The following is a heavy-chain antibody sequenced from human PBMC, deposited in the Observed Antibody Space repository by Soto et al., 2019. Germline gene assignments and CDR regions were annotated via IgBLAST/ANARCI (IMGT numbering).Heavy chain of an antibody. CDR3: ARSVLGYCCGGSCPYYFDY. CDR2: IYHSGST. CDR1: GGSISSGGYS. V-gene: IGHV4-30-2*01. D-gene: IGHD2-15*01. Sequence: SETLSLTCAVSGGSISSGGYSWNWIRQPPGKGLEWIGYIYHSGSTYYNLSLKSRVTISVDRSKNQFSLKLSSVTAADTAVYYCARSVLGYCCGGSCPYYFDYWGQGTLVTVSS. J-gene: IGHJ4*02.